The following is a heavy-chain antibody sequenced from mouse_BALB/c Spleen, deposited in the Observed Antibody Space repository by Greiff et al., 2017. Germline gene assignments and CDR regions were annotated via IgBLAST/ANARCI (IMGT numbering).Heavy chain of an antibody. CDR3: FYGNSPGFAY. CDR2: INPSTGYT. D-gene: IGHD2-1*01. CDR1: GYTFTSYW. J-gene: IGHJ3*01. V-gene: IGHV1-7*01. Sequence: VQLQQSGAELAKPGASVKMSCKASGYTFTSYWVHWVKQRPGQGLEWIGYINPSTGYTEYNQKFKDKATLTADKSSSTAYMQLSSLTSEDSAVYYCFYGNSPGFAYWGQGTLVTVSA.